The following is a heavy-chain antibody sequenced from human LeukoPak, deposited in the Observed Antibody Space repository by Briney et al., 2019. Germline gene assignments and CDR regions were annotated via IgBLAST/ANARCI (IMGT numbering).Heavy chain of an antibody. D-gene: IGHD6-19*01. Sequence: SETLSLTCTVSGGSISSSSYYWGWIRQPPGKGLEWIGSIYYSGSTYYNPSLKSRVTISVDTSKNQFSLKLSSVTAADTAVYYCAGRPVAGLYFDYWGQGTLVTVSS. CDR2: IYYSGST. CDR3: AGRPVAGLYFDY. CDR1: GGSISSSSYY. J-gene: IGHJ4*02. V-gene: IGHV4-39*01.